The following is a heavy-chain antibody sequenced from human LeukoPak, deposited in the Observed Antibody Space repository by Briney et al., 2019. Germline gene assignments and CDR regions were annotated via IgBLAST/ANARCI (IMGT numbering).Heavy chain of an antibody. J-gene: IGHJ4*02. D-gene: IGHD1-1*01. CDR2: IIPIFGTA. Sequence: SVKVSCKASGGTFISYAISWVRQAPGQGLEWMGGIIPIFGTANYAQKFQGRVTITADESTSTAYMELSSLRSEDTAVYYCARLPLRGNDEVDYWGQGTLVTVSS. V-gene: IGHV1-69*13. CDR3: ARLPLRGNDEVDY. CDR1: GGTFISYA.